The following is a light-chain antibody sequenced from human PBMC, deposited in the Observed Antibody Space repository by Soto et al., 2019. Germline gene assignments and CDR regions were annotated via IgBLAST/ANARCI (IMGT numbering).Light chain of an antibody. CDR3: QDSGSSAWT. J-gene: IGKJ1*01. CDR1: HSVPTNY. V-gene: IGKV3-20*01. Sequence: EIVLTQSPGTLSLSPGERVTLSCRASHSVPTNYLAWYQQKPDQSPRLLIYGASTRATGIPERFSGSGSGTDFTLTISRLEPEDFAVYYCQDSGSSAWTFGQGTKVEIK. CDR2: GAS.